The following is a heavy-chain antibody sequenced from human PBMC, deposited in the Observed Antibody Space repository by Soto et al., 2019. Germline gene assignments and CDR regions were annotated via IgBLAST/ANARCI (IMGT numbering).Heavy chain of an antibody. J-gene: IGHJ4*02. CDR1: GGSVNTFY. D-gene: IGHD5-12*01. CDR2: IFSSGST. CDR3: AREGSYSAYNFAHGIQLWSFDF. V-gene: IGHV4-4*07. Sequence: SETLSLTCTVSGGSVNTFYWSWVRQPAGKGLEWIGRIFSSGSTSFNPSLESRVAMSVDTSKNHFSLNLSSVTAADMAVYYCAREGSYSAYNFAHGIQLWSFDFWGQGALVTVSS.